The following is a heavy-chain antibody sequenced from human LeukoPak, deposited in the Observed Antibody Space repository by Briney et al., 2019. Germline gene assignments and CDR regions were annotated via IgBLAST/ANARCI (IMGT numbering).Heavy chain of an antibody. J-gene: IGHJ6*04. CDR3: AKGYDFWSGWDV. Sequence: GGSLRLSCAAFGFIFSDYGIHWVRQAPGKGLEWVALIWYDGSDKFYADSVKGRVTISRDNSKNTVDLQMTSLRAEDTAVYYCAKGYDFWSGWDVWGKGTTVTVSS. V-gene: IGHV3-33*06. CDR1: GFIFSDYG. D-gene: IGHD3-3*01. CDR2: IWYDGSDK.